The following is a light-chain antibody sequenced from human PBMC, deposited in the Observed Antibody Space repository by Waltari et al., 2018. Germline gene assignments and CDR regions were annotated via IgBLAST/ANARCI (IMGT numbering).Light chain of an antibody. CDR1: QNIDNN. J-gene: IGKJ4*01. CDR2: GAS. V-gene: IGKV3-15*01. CDR3: QQYNRWPPLT. Sequence: EVVMTQSPAALSVSPGERVTLSCKASQNIDNNLAWYQQKPGQSPRLLIYGASTKATCGPSKFSGRGSGTEFTLTISSLQSEDCAVFYCQQYNRWPPLTFGGGTKVEIK.